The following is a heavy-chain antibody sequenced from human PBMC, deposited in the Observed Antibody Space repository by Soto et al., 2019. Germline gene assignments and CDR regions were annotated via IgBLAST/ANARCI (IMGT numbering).Heavy chain of an antibody. CDR1: GFTFSNAW. CDR3: ARPITIFGVATSPPGY. V-gene: IGHV3-66*02. J-gene: IGHJ4*02. CDR2: IYSGGST. Sequence: PGGSLRLSCAASGFTFSNAWINWVRQAPGKGLEWVSVIYSGGSTFYADSVKGRFTISRDNSKNTLYLQMNSLRAEDTAVYYCARPITIFGVATSPPGYWGQGTLVTVSS. D-gene: IGHD3-3*01.